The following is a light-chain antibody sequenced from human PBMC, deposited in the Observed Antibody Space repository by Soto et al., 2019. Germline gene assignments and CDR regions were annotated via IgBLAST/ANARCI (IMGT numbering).Light chain of an antibody. CDR2: EAS. V-gene: IGKV1-5*03. J-gene: IGKJ1*01. CDR3: QQYNDYSAWT. CDR1: QYIRDY. Sequence: DIDLTQSPSSLSASVGDRVTITCRASQYIRDYLNWYQQKPGKAPKLLIYEASILQNGVPSRFSGTESGTEFTLTISSLRPDDFATYYCQQYNDYSAWTFGQGTKVDI.